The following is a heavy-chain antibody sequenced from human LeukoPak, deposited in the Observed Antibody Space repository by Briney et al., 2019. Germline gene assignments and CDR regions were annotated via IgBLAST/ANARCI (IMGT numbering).Heavy chain of an antibody. Sequence: SETLSLTCTVSGDSMTYSYWSWIRQPPGKGLEWLGNIYLSVITKSNPSLKSRVTISLDTSKNQLSLRLTSVTAADTAVYFCARHPFATPFDYWGPGTLVTVSS. J-gene: IGHJ4*02. CDR1: GDSMTYSY. V-gene: IGHV4-59*08. CDR2: IYLSVIT. D-gene: IGHD2-15*01. CDR3: ARHPFATPFDY.